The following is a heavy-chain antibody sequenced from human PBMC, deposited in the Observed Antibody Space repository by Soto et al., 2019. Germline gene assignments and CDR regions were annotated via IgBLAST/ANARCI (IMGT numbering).Heavy chain of an antibody. CDR3: AEKTGTTSWFDP. V-gene: IGHV4-34*01. Sequence: SETLSLTCAVYGGSFSGYYWSWIRQPPGKGLEWIGEINHSGSTNYNPSLKSRVTISVDTSKNQFSLKLSSVTAADTAVYYCAEKTGTTSWFDPWGQGTLVTVSS. CDR2: INHSGST. D-gene: IGHD1-7*01. J-gene: IGHJ5*02. CDR1: GGSFSGYY.